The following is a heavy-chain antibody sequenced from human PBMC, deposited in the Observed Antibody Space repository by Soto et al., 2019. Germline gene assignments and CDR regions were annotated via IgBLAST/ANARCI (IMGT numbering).Heavy chain of an antibody. J-gene: IGHJ3*01. Sequence: GGSLRLSCAASGFTFSSYWMSWVRQAPGKGLEWVANIKQDGSEKYYVDSVKGRFTISRDNAKNSLYLQMNSLRAEDMAVYYCARDNPLLYCSSTSCYGGDAFDFWGQGTMVTVSS. V-gene: IGHV3-7*05. CDR3: ARDNPLLYCSSTSCYGGDAFDF. D-gene: IGHD2-2*01. CDR2: IKQDGSEK. CDR1: GFTFSSYW.